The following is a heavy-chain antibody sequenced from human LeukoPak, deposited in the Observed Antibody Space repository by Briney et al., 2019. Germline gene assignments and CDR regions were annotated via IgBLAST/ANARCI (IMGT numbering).Heavy chain of an antibody. Sequence: GASVKVSCKASGYTSTGYYMHWVRQAPGQGLEWMGWINPNSGGTNYAQKFQGRVTMTRDTSISTAYMELSRLRSDDTAVYYCARDLEWLVRGYFQHWGQGTLVTVSS. D-gene: IGHD6-19*01. CDR2: INPNSGGT. V-gene: IGHV1-2*02. CDR3: ARDLEWLVRGYFQH. CDR1: GYTSTGYY. J-gene: IGHJ1*01.